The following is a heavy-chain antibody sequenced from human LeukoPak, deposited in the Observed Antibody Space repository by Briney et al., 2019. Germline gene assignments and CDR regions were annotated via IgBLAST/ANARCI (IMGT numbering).Heavy chain of an antibody. D-gene: IGHD6-19*01. J-gene: IGHJ4*02. V-gene: IGHV3-21*01. CDR3: ARDGGLYGSGWYFYFDH. Sequence: GGSLRLSCAASGFTFSSYSMNWVRQAPGKGLEWVSSISSSSSYIYYADSVKGRFTISRDNAKNSLYLQMNSLRAEDTAVYYCARDGGLYGSGWYFYFDHWGQGTLVTVSS. CDR2: ISSSSSYI. CDR1: GFTFSSYS.